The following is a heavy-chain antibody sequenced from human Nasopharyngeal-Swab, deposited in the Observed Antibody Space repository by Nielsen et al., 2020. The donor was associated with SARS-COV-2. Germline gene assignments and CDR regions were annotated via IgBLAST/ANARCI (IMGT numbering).Heavy chain of an antibody. V-gene: IGHV3-23*01. D-gene: IGHD5-18*01. Sequence: GESLKISCVASGLSFSNYAMSWVRQAPGKGLEWVSGISGSGGNTEYAGSVKGRFTISRDNSKNTLYLQMNSLRAEDTAVYYCAKEGGIQLWPGYYYYMDVWGKGTTVTVSS. CDR3: AKEGGIQLWPGYYYYMDV. CDR1: GLSFSNYA. J-gene: IGHJ6*03. CDR2: ISGSGGNT.